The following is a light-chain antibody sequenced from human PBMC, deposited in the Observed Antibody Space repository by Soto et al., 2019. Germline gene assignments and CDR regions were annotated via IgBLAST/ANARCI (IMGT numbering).Light chain of an antibody. CDR3: CSYAGSGTYV. CDR2: EAI. V-gene: IGLV2-23*01. Sequence: QTVLNQPASVSGSPGQSFTISCTGTNNDVGSYDLVSWYQQHPGKAPKLMIYEAIRRPSGVFDRFSGSKSGNTASLTVSGLQAEDEADYYCCSYAGSGTYVFGSGTKVT. CDR1: NNDVGSYDL. J-gene: IGLJ1*01.